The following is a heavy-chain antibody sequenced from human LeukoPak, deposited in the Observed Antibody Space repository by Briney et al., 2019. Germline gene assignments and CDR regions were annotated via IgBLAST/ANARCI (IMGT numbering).Heavy chain of an antibody. Sequence: SETLSLTCAVSGGSISNSDWWSWVRQPPGKGLEWIGEIYHTGSTNYNPSLKSRVTISVDKSKNQFSLNLSSVTAADTAVYYCARRIQLWPYYFDYWGQGALVTVSS. CDR1: GGSISNSDW. J-gene: IGHJ4*02. D-gene: IGHD5-18*01. V-gene: IGHV4-4*02. CDR3: ARRIQLWPYYFDY. CDR2: IYHTGST.